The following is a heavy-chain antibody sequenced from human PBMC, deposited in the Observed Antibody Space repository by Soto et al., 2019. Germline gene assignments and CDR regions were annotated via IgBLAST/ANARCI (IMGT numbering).Heavy chain of an antibody. CDR1: GGSFSGYY. D-gene: IGHD3-3*01. V-gene: IGHV4-34*01. CDR2: INHSGST. J-gene: IGHJ4*02. CDR3: ARGSDYDIWSAYPGEFDY. Sequence: SETLSLTCAVYGGSFSGYYWTWIRQPPGKGLEWIGEINHSGSTNYIPSLKSRVSISVDMSKNQFSLKLTSVTAADTAVYYCARGSDYDIWSAYPGEFDYWGQGSLVTVSS.